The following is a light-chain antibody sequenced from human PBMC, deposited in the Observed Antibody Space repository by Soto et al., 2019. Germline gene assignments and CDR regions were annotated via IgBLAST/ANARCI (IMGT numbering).Light chain of an antibody. V-gene: IGKV1-39*01. J-gene: IGKJ4*01. CDR2: VAS. Sequence: DIQMTQSPSSLSASVGDRVTITCRASQNINRYLNWCQQKPGKAPKVLILVASSLESGVPSRFSGSGSGTDFTLTISSLQPEDFATYYCQQSYSSRLTFGGGTKVDIK. CDR3: QQSYSSRLT. CDR1: QNINRY.